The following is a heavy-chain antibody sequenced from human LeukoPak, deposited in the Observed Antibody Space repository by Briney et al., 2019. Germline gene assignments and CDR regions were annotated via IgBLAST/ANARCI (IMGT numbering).Heavy chain of an antibody. CDR3: ARDGGGSYPFDY. CDR2: IYFSGST. CDR1: GGSISSGDYY. V-gene: IGHV4-30-4*01. Sequence: SETLSLTCTVSGGSISSGDYYWSWIRQPPGRGLEWIGYIYFSGSTYYNPSLKSRVTLSVDTSKNQFSVKLRSVTAADTAVYYCARDGGGSYPFDYWGQGTLVTVSS. J-gene: IGHJ4*02. D-gene: IGHD1-26*01.